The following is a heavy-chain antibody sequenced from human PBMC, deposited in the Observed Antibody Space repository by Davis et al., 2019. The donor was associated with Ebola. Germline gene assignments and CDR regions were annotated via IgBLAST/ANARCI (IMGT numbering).Heavy chain of an antibody. V-gene: IGHV4-59*08. J-gene: IGHJ4*02. CDR3: ARQGGSYSYDY. Sequence: PSETLSLTCTVSGGSITSYYWSWIRQPPGKGLEWIGSIYYSGTTDYNPSLKSRVTISIDTSKNQFSLKLSSVTAADTAVYYCARQGGSYSYDYWGQGTLVTVSS. CDR1: GGSITSYY. D-gene: IGHD1-26*01. CDR2: IYYSGTT.